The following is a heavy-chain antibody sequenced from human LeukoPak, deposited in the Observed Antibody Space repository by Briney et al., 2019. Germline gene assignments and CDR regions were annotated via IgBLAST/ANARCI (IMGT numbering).Heavy chain of an antibody. J-gene: IGHJ4*02. Sequence: GGSLRLSCAASGFTFSSYSMNWVRQAPGKGLEWGSYISGSSSTIYYADSVKGRFTISRDNGKNTLYLQMNSLRAEDTAVYYCAVSYCTNGVCYNRYFDYWGQGTLVTVSS. D-gene: IGHD2-8*01. CDR1: GFTFSSYS. V-gene: IGHV3-48*01. CDR2: ISGSSSTI. CDR3: AVSYCTNGVCYNRYFDY.